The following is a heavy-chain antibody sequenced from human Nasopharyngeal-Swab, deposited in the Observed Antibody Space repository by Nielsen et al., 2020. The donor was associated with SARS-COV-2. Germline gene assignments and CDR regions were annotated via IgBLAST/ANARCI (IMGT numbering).Heavy chain of an antibody. J-gene: IGHJ6*02. CDR2: IYYSGST. Sequence: SETLSLTCTVSGGSISSYYWSWIRQPPGKGLEWIGYIYYSGSTNYNPSLKSRVTISVDTSKNQFSLKLSSVTAADTAVYYCARDGMALGMDVWGQGTTATVSS. D-gene: IGHD6-13*01. V-gene: IGHV4-59*13. CDR1: GGSISSYY. CDR3: ARDGMALGMDV.